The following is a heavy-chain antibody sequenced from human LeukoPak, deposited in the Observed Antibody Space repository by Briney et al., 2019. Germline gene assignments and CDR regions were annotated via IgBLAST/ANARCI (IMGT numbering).Heavy chain of an antibody. CDR3: AKPLVPEDTAYFDY. J-gene: IGHJ4*02. CDR1: GFTFSSYW. V-gene: IGHV3-30*02. CDR2: IRYDGSNK. Sequence: QPGGSLRLSCAASGFTFSSYWMSWVRQAPGKGLEWVAFIRYDGSNKYYADSVKGRFTISRENSKNTLYLQMNSLRAEDTAVYYCAKPLVPEDTAYFDYWGQGTLVTVSS. D-gene: IGHD5-18*01.